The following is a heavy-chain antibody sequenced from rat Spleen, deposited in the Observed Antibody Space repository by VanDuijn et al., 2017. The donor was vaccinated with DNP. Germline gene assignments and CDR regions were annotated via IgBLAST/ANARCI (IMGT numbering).Heavy chain of an antibody. CDR3: VRWNSGHFDY. CDR2: IGSAAYAP. V-gene: IGHV5-22*01. D-gene: IGHD4-3*01. J-gene: IGHJ2*01. Sequence: EVQLVESGGGLVQPGRSLKLSCAASGFTFSAYYMAWVRQAPAKGLEWVAYIGSAAYAPYYGDSVKGRFTISRDNAKSTLYLQMNGLRSEDMATYYCVRWNSGHFDYWGQGVMVTVSS. CDR1: GFTFSAYY.